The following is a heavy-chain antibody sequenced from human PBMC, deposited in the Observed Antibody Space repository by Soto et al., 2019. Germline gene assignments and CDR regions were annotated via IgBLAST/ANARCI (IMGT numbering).Heavy chain of an antibody. CDR1: GYSFTSYW. J-gene: IGHJ5*01. D-gene: IGHD5-12*01. Sequence: GAALKISCKGSGYSFTSYWIGWGRHMPGKGLEWMGIIYLGGSDTRYSPSFQGQVTISADKSISTAYLQWSRLKASDTAMYYCARHDSSHSGYEDYNWFDSWGQGTMVIVSS. V-gene: IGHV5-51*01. CDR2: IYLGGSDT. CDR3: ARHDSSHSGYEDYNWFDS.